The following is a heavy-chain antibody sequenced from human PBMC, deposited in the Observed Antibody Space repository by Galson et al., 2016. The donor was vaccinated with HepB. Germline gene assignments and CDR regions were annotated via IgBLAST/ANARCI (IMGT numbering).Heavy chain of an antibody. J-gene: IGHJ6*02. V-gene: IGHV3-23*01. CDR1: GFIFNNFA. CDR3: ARPLLPESRVATFKLRRRSHFSGMDV. Sequence: SLRLSCAASGFIFNNFAMTWVRQVPGKGLEWVSSLGGSGGTTYYADSVKGRFVISRDNSRSPMYLEMTGLRADDAAVYYCARPLLPESRVATFKLRRRSHFSGMDVWGRGTTVTVSS. CDR2: LGGSGGTT. D-gene: IGHD3-3*01.